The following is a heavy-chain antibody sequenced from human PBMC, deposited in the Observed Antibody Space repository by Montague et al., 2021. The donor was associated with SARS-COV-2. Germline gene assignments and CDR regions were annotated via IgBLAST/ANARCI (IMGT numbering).Heavy chain of an antibody. D-gene: IGHD3-22*01. Sequence: SETLSLTCTVSGGSISSSSYYWGWIRQPPGKGLEWIGSIYYSGSTYYNPSLKSRVTMSVDTSKNQFSLKLSSVTAADTAVYYCARGLTMIVVVMWYNWFDPWGQGTLVTVSS. CDR3: ARGLTMIVVVMWYNWFDP. V-gene: IGHV4-39*01. J-gene: IGHJ5*02. CDR2: IYYSGST. CDR1: GGSISSSSYY.